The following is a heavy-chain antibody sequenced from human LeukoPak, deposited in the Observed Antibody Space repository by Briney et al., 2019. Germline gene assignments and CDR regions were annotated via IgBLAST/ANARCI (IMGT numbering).Heavy chain of an antibody. CDR1: GFTFSSYA. J-gene: IGHJ4*02. V-gene: IGHV3-64*01. Sequence: AGGSLRLSCAASGFTFSSYAMSWVRQAPGKGLEYVSAISSNGGSTYYANSVKGRFTISRDNSKNTLYLQMGSLRAEDMAVYYCARKGIAAAGDYWGQGTLVTVSS. D-gene: IGHD6-13*01. CDR2: ISSNGGST. CDR3: ARKGIAAAGDY.